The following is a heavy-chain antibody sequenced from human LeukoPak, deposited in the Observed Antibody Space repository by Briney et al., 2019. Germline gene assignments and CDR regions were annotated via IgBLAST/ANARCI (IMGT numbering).Heavy chain of an antibody. Sequence: GGSLRLSCAASAFTFSAYTMNWVRQAPGKGLEWVSSISSDNGYIYYADSVKGRFTISRDNAKNSLYLQMNSLRVEDTAVYYCTRVIVRTTYYYLDYWGQGTLVTVSS. V-gene: IGHV3-21*01. D-gene: IGHD1-26*01. CDR1: AFTFSAYT. CDR3: TRVIVRTTYYYLDY. CDR2: ISSDNGYI. J-gene: IGHJ4*02.